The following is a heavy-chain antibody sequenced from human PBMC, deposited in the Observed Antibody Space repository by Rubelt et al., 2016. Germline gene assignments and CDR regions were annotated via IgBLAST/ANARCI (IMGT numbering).Heavy chain of an antibody. Sequence: EAQLLESGGGLVQPGESVRLSCAASGFTFSSYAMSWVRQAPGKGLEWVSSISSSSSYIYYADSVMGRFGISRDNAKDSLYLQRNSLRAEDTAVYYCARVRMATYDAFDIWGQGTMVTVSS. J-gene: IGHJ3*02. V-gene: IGHV3-21*02. CDR1: GFTFSSYA. CDR2: ISSSSSYI. CDR3: ARVRMATYDAFDI. D-gene: IGHD5-24*01.